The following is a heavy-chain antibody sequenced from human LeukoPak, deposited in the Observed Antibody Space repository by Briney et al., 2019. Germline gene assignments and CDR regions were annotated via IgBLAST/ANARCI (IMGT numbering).Heavy chain of an antibody. D-gene: IGHD2-2*01. Sequence: PGGSLRLSCAASGFTFSSYAMSWVRQAPGKGLEWVSAISGSGGSTYYADSVKGRFTISRDNSKNTLYVQMNSLRADDTAVYYCARGAPVGSTSFNWFDPWGQGTLVTVSS. CDR2: ISGSGGST. J-gene: IGHJ5*02. V-gene: IGHV3-23*01. CDR3: ARGAPVGSTSFNWFDP. CDR1: GFTFSSYA.